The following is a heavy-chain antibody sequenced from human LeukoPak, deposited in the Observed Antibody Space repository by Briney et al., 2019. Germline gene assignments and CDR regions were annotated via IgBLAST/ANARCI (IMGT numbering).Heavy chain of an antibody. CDR3: ARDRAYYYDRTGYRIDY. D-gene: IGHD3-22*01. CDR2: IYYSGNT. V-gene: IGHV4-30-4*01. CDR1: GGSINSGDYY. J-gene: IGHJ4*02. Sequence: SETLSLTCTVSGGSINSGDYYWSWIRQSPGKGLEWIGYIYYSGNTYYNPSLKSRVTISIDTSKNQFPLNLTSVTAADTAVYYCARDRAYYYDRTGYRIDYWGQGTLVTVSS.